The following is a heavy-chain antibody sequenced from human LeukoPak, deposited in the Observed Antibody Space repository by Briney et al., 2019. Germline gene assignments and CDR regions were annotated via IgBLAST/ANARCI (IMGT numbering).Heavy chain of an antibody. CDR2: IDSHI. CDR3: ARDPLRYLRVGHYDY. D-gene: IGHD3-9*01. Sequence: TGGSLRLSCAASGFTFSNSAMNWVRQVPGKGLEWVSSIDSHIYYAASVRGRSTISRDNARNSVYLQMNSLRVEDTAVYYCARDPLRYLRVGHYDYWGQGTLVAVSS. J-gene: IGHJ4*02. CDR1: GFTFSNSA. V-gene: IGHV3-21*01.